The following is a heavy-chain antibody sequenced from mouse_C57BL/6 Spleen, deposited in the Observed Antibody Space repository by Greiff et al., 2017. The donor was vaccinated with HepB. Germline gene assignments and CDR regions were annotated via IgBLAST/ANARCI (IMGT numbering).Heavy chain of an antibody. CDR3: ARSGYFDV. Sequence: VQLQQPGAELVKPGASVKLSCTASGYTFTSYWLHWVKQMPGQGLEWIGMIHPNSGSTNYNEKFKSKATLTVDKSSSTAYMQLSSLTSEDSAVYYCARSGYFDVWGTGTTVTVSS. CDR2: IHPNSGST. CDR1: GYTFTSYW. J-gene: IGHJ1*03. V-gene: IGHV1-64*01.